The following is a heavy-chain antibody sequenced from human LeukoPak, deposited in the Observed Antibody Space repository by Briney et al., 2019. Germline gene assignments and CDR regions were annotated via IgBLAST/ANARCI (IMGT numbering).Heavy chain of an antibody. D-gene: IGHD3-3*01. CDR1: GFTFSSYA. CDR2: ISGSGGST. CDR3: ANSLNYDFWSGYSSFDY. V-gene: IGHV3-23*01. J-gene: IGHJ4*02. Sequence: GGSLRLSCAASGFTFSSYAMSWVRQAPGKGLEWVSAISGSGGSTHYADSVKGRFTISRDNSKNTLYLQMNSLRAEDTAVYYCANSLNYDFWSGYSSFDYWGQGTLVTVSS.